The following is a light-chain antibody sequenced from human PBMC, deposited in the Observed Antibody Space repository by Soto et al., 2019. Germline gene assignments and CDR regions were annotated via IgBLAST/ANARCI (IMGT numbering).Light chain of an antibody. J-gene: IGKJ1*01. CDR2: DVS. CDR1: KRVSAC. Sequence: VQMTRAPATLSPSVWDPVAITCRASKRVSACLAWHQQKPGQAPKLLIYDVSALNRGVPARFSGSGSGTEFTLNISSLQAEDFATYYCQQYARFSVTFGQGTKVDIK. V-gene: IGKV1-5*01. CDR3: QQYARFSVT.